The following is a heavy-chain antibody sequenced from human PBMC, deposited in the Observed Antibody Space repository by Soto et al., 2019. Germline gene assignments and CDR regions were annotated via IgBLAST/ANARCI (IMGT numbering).Heavy chain of an antibody. CDR1: GGSISSSSYY. V-gene: IGHV4-39*01. J-gene: IGHJ4*02. CDR3: ARQRYSGYGDYGGKPDGY. CDR2: IYYSGST. D-gene: IGHD4-17*01. Sequence: SETLSLTCTVSGGSISSSSYYWGWIRQPPGKGLEWIGSIYYSGSTYYNPSLKSRVTISVDTSKNQFSLKLSSVTAADTAVYYCARQRYSGYGDYGGKPDGYWGQGTLVTVSS.